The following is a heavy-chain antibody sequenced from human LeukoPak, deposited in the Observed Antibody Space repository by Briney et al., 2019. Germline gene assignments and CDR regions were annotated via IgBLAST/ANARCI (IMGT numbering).Heavy chain of an antibody. V-gene: IGHV3-9*01. J-gene: IGHJ6*02. D-gene: IGHD4-17*01. CDR2: ISWNSGSI. CDR3: AKVRLRYYYYYGMDV. Sequence: GGSLRLSCAASGFTFDDYAMHWVRQAPGKGLEWVSGISWNSGSIGYADSVKGRFTISRDNAKNSLYPQMNSLRAEDTALYYCAKVRLRYYYYYGMDVWGQGTTVTVSS. CDR1: GFTFDDYA.